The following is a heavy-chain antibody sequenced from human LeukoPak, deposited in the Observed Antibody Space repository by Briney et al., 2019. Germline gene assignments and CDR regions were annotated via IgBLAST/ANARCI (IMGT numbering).Heavy chain of an antibody. V-gene: IGHV3-33*01. CDR1: GFTFSTYG. J-gene: IGHJ4*02. Sequence: GGSLRLSCAASGFTFSTYGMHWVRQAPGKGLEWVALVWSDGNGKFYADSVKGRFTISRDDSKNTLYLQMNSLKTEDTAVYYCTTPYYYGSGSYYNVGYWGQGTLVTVSS. CDR3: TTPYYYGSGSYYNVGY. D-gene: IGHD3-10*01. CDR2: VWSDGNGK.